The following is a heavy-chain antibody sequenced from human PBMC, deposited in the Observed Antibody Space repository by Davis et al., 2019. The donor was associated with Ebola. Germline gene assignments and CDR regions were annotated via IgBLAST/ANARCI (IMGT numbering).Heavy chain of an antibody. D-gene: IGHD4-17*01. Sequence: AASVKVSCKASGYTFTSYGISWVRQAPGQGLEWMGWISTYNGYTNYAQNLQGRVTMTTDTSTSTVYMELRSLRSGDTAVYYCARRDYGDYGAFWGQGTLVTVSS. CDR1: GYTFTSYG. J-gene: IGHJ4*02. CDR2: ISTYNGYT. CDR3: ARRDYGDYGAF. V-gene: IGHV1-18*01.